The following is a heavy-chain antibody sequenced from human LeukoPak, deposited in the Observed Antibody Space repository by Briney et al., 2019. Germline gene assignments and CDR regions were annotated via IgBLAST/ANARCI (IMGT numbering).Heavy chain of an antibody. J-gene: IGHJ5*02. Sequence: ASVKVSCKASGYTFTGYYMHWVRQAPGQGLEWMGWINPNSGGTNYAQKFQGRVTMTRDTSISTAYMELSRLRSDDTAVYYCARYDRLATVTTLRSLLRGARNWFDPWGQGTLVTVSS. CDR1: GYTFTGYY. CDR3: ARYDRLATVTTLRSLLRGARNWFDP. CDR2: INPNSGGT. V-gene: IGHV1-2*02. D-gene: IGHD4-17*01.